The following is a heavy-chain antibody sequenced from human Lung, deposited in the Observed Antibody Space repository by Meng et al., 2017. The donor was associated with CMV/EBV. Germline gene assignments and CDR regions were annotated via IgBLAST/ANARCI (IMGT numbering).Heavy chain of an antibody. Sequence: QVQLLQFGAEVKKPGSSVKVACKTSRDSFSTQTFSWVRQAPGQGLEWMGGLIAVFDKTKAAPRFQDRVTFTADESTSTAYMELSSLTFDDTAVYFCARGRRNEPLFDYWGQGTLVTVSS. CDR2: LIAVFDKT. V-gene: IGHV1-69*13. CDR3: ARGRRNEPLFDY. J-gene: IGHJ4*02. CDR1: RDSFSTQT. D-gene: IGHD1-14*01.